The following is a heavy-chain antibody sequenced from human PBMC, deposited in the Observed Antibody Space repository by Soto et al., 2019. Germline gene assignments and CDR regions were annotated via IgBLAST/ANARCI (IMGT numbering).Heavy chain of an antibody. V-gene: IGHV3-53*01. CDR3: ARAIIVVHVDAPDI. Sequence: EVQLVEAGGGLIQPGGSLRLSCAASGFTVSSNYMSWVRQAPGKGLEWVSVIYSGGSTYYADSVKGRFTISRYNSKNTLYLQMNSLRAEDTAVYYCARAIIVVHVDAPDIWGQGTMVTVSS. J-gene: IGHJ3*02. D-gene: IGHD2-2*01. CDR2: IYSGGST. CDR1: GFTVSSNY.